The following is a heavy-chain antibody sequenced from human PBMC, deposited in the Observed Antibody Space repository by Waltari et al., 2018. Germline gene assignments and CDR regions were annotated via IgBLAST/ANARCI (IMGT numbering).Heavy chain of an antibody. V-gene: IGHV4-38-2*01. D-gene: IGHD6-19*01. CDR1: GYSISSGYY. CDR2: IYHSGST. J-gene: IGHJ4*02. CDR3: ARHIPRKIPYSSGWHFDY. Sequence: QVQLQESGPGLVKPSETLSLTCAVSGYSISSGYYWGWLRQPPGKGLEWIGRIYHSGSTYYNPSLKSRVTISVDTSKNQFSLKLSSVTAADTAVYYCARHIPRKIPYSSGWHFDYWGQGTLVTVSS.